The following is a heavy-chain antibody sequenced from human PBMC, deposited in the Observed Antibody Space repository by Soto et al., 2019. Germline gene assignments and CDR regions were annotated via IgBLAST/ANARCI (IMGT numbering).Heavy chain of an antibody. CDR3: ARDGYCGGDCYSDY. CDR2: ISSSSSYI. CDR1: GFTFSSYS. Sequence: EVQLVGSGGGLVKPGGSLRLSCAASGFTFSSYSMNWVRQAPGKGLEWVSSISSSSSYIYYADSVKGRFTISRDNAKNSLYLQMNSLRAEDTAVYYCARDGYCGGDCYSDYWGQGTLVTVSS. V-gene: IGHV3-21*01. J-gene: IGHJ4*02. D-gene: IGHD2-21*02.